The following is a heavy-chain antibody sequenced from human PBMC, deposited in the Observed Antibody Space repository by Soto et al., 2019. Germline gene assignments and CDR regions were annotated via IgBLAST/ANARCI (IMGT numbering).Heavy chain of an antibody. CDR2: IYYSGST. D-gene: IGHD3-10*01. Sequence: SETLSLTCTVSGGSISSYYWSCIRQPPGKGLEWIGYIYYSGSTNYNPSLKSRVTISVDTSKNQFSLKLSSVTAADTAVYYCTRGYYYGSGSYPGGYDYFCMDVWGNGTTVTVTS. J-gene: IGHJ6*03. CDR1: GGSISSYY. CDR3: TRGYYYGSGSYPGGYDYFCMDV. V-gene: IGHV4-59*01.